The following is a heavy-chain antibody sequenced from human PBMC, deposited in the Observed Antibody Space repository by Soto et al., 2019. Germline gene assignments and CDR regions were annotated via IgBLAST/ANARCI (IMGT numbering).Heavy chain of an antibody. Sequence: QITLKESGPSLVQPTQTLTLPCTFSGFSLTNTGVTVGWIRQPPGQAREWLALVYWHDDKRYNPSLRNRLTIAKDTSKNRVVLTLANVGPVDTATYYCAHSHFEIGTGPFDSWGRGTLVTVSS. V-gene: IGHV2-5*01. CDR2: VYWHDDK. D-gene: IGHD1-26*01. CDR3: AHSHFEIGTGPFDS. CDR1: GFSLTNTGVT. J-gene: IGHJ5*01.